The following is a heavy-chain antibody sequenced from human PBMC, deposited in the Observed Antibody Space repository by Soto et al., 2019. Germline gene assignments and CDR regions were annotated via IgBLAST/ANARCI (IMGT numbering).Heavy chain of an antibody. J-gene: IGHJ3*01. D-gene: IGHD3-3*01. V-gene: IGHV1-2*02. CDR2: INPATGAA. CDR1: GYPVTAYY. CDR3: VRGGGVGVAGSAAFDV. Sequence: QLHLVQSGAVVKKPGASVTVSCSASGYPVTAYYMHWVRQAPGRGLEWMGGINPATGAAKYTQTFQGRVTLTKDTSTSTVFMELCGLVCEETAVFYLVRGGGVGVAGSAAFDVWGQGTLVTVSS.